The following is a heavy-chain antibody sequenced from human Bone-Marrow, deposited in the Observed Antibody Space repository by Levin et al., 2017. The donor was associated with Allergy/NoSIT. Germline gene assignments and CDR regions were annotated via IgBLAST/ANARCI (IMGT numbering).Heavy chain of an antibody. V-gene: IGHV3-15*01. CDR2: VQTKTNGVTT. Sequence: GESLKISCAASGFIFTNAWMSWVRQAPGEGLVWVGRVQTKTNGVTTDHAAPVKGRFTISRDDSTNTLYLQMNSLKTEDTAVYYCVTGFGDSWGQGTLVAVSS. CDR1: GFIFTNAW. CDR3: VTGFGDS. J-gene: IGHJ5*01. D-gene: IGHD3-16*01.